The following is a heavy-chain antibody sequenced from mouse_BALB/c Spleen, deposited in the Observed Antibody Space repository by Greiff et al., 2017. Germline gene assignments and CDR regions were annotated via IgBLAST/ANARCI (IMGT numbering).Heavy chain of an antibody. J-gene: IGHJ1*01. V-gene: IGHV2-9*02. CDR3: ARGSPWYFDV. CDR1: GFSLTSYG. CDR2: IWAGGST. D-gene: IGHD1-1*01. Sequence: VQLVESGPGLVAPSQSLSITCTVSGFSLTSYGVHWVRQPPGKGLEWLGVIWAGGSTNYNSALMSRLSISKDNSKSQVFLKMNSLQTDDTAMYYCARGSPWYFDVWGAGTTVTVSS.